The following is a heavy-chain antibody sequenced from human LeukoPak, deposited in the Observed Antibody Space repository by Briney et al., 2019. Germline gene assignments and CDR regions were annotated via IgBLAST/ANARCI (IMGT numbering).Heavy chain of an antibody. Sequence: SETLSLTCTVSGGSISSGSHYWSWIRQPAGKGLEWIGRIYTSGSTNYNPSLKSRVTISVDTSKNQFSLKLSSVTAADTAVYYCARDLIYGSGGFDYWGQGTLVTVSS. CDR2: IYTSGST. D-gene: IGHD3-10*01. CDR1: GGSISSGSHY. J-gene: IGHJ4*02. CDR3: ARDLIYGSGGFDY. V-gene: IGHV4-61*02.